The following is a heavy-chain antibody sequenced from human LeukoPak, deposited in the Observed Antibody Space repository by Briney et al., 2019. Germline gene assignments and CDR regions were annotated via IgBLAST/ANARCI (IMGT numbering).Heavy chain of an antibody. Sequence: GASVKVSCKPSGYTFTNYYMHWVRQAPGQGLEWMGWMNPKSGGTNYAQKFQGRVAMTRDTSISTAYMELSSLRSEDTAVYYCAKGYCSGGSCYEGSFDYWGQGTLVTVSS. CDR2: MNPKSGGT. CDR1: GYTFTNYY. V-gene: IGHV1-2*02. J-gene: IGHJ4*02. D-gene: IGHD2-15*01. CDR3: AKGYCSGGSCYEGSFDY.